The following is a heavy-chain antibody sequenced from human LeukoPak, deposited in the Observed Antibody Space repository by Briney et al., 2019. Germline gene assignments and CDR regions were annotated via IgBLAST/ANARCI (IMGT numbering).Heavy chain of an antibody. CDR2: VFYSGST. D-gene: IGHD3-22*01. V-gene: IGHV4-39*01. CDR1: GGSISSSSYY. J-gene: IGHJ4*02. CDR3: VRHRYESGGHYPPGSY. Sequence: PSETLSLTCSVSGGSISSSSYYWGWPRQPPGKGLEWIGSVFYSGSTYYNPSLKSRVTISVDTSKNQFSLKLSSMNAADTTVYYCVRHRYESGGHYPPGSYRGQGTLVTVSS.